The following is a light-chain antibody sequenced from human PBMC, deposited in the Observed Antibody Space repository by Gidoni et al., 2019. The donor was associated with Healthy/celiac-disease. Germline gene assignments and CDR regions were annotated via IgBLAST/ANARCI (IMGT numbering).Light chain of an antibody. J-gene: IGLJ2*01. V-gene: IGLV3-1*01. CDR2: QDS. Sequence: SYELTQPPSVSVAPGQTASITCSGDKLGDKYACWYQQKTGPSPVLVIYQDSKRPSGIPERFSGSNSGNTATLTISGTQAMDEAEYDCQAWDSSTVVFGGGTKLTGL. CDR3: QAWDSSTVV. CDR1: KLGDKY.